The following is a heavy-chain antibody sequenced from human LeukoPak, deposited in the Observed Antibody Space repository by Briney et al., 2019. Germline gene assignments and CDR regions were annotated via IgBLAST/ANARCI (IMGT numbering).Heavy chain of an antibody. Sequence: ASVKVSCKASDYTFTSSAISWVRQAPGKGLEWMAWISGYNGNTHFAQKFQDRVTLTTDTSASTVYMELRSLRSDDTAVYYCARDIKTYYYDNGSPPPPGYFDRWGQGTLVTVSS. CDR3: ARDIKTYYYDNGSPPPPGYFDR. J-gene: IGHJ4*02. CDR2: ISGYNGNT. CDR1: DYTFTSSA. D-gene: IGHD3-22*01. V-gene: IGHV1-18*01.